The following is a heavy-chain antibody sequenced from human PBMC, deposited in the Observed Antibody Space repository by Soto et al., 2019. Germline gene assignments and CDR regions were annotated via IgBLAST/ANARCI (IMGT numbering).Heavy chain of an antibody. CDR3: ARRNWGFDY. Sequence: QVQLVESGGGVVQPGRSLRLSCAASGFTFSSYAMHWVRQAPGKGLEWVAVISYDGSNKYYADSVKGRFTISRDNSKNTLYLQMNSLRAEDTAVYYCARRNWGFDYWGQGTLVTVSS. CDR2: ISYDGSNK. CDR1: GFTFSSYA. J-gene: IGHJ4*02. D-gene: IGHD7-27*01. V-gene: IGHV3-30-3*01.